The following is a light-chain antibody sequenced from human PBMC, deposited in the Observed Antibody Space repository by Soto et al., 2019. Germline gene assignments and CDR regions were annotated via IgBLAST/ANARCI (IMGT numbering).Light chain of an antibody. CDR3: CSYVGATTYV. J-gene: IGLJ1*01. Sequence: QSALTQPASMSGSPGQSITISCTGSSNDFGSRNFVSWYQQRPNKAPKLMIFEGTKRPSGVSDRFSASKSGYTASLTISGLQAEDEADYYCCSYVGATTYVFGTGTKLTVL. V-gene: IGLV2-23*01. CDR2: EGT. CDR1: SNDFGSRNF.